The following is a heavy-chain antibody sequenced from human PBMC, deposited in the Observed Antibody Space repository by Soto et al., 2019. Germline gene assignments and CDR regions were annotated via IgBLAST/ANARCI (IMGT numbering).Heavy chain of an antibody. CDR3: ARLMLLWFGEPTYLDY. Sequence: QVQLVQSGAEVKKPGASVKVSCKASGYTFTSYGISWVRQAPGQGLEWMGWISAYNGNTNYAQKLQGRVTMTTDTSTSTADMELRSLISDDTAVYYCARLMLLWFGEPTYLDYWGEGTLVTVSS. CDR1: GYTFTSYG. J-gene: IGHJ4*02. CDR2: ISAYNGNT. D-gene: IGHD3-10*01. V-gene: IGHV1-18*01.